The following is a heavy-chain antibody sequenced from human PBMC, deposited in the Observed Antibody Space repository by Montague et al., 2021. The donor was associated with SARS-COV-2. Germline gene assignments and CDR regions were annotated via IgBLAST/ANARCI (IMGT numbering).Heavy chain of an antibody. CDR3: ARFFSSWTD. CDR1: GGSISSGNW. D-gene: IGHD6-13*01. CDR2: IYHSGST. J-gene: IGHJ4*02. V-gene: IGHV4-4*02. Sequence: SETLSLTCAVSGGSISSGNWWSWVRQPPGKGLEWIGEIYHSGSTNYNPSLKSRVTISLDKSKNQFSLNLSSATAADTAVYYCARFFSSWTDWGQGTLVTVS.